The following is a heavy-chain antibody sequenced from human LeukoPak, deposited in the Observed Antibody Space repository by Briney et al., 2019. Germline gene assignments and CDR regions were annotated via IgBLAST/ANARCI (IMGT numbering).Heavy chain of an antibody. V-gene: IGHV3-23*01. CDR1: GFTFISYA. J-gene: IGHJ4*02. CDR3: PKGGVMEYQLLAFDD. CDR2: ISGIGGST. Sequence: GGSLRLSCSPSGFTFISYAMGWVRQAPPKGGGWVSAISGIGGSTYYAHSLKGRLTIPRDNSTNTLYLQMNSLRAEDTAVYYCPKGGVMEYQLLAFDDWGQGTLVTVSS. D-gene: IGHD2-2*01.